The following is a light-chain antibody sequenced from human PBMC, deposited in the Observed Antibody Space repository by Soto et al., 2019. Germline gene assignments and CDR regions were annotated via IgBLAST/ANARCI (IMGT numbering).Light chain of an antibody. CDR3: QQYDTYRT. V-gene: IGKV1-5*01. J-gene: IGKJ1*01. CDR2: GDS. Sequence: DFQMTQSPSTLSASVGDRVTITCRASQSISTWLAWYQQKPGKVPKLLIYGDSSLESGVPSRFSGSGSGTEFTLTISSLQPDDFATYYRQQYDTYRTFGQGTKVDIK. CDR1: QSISTW.